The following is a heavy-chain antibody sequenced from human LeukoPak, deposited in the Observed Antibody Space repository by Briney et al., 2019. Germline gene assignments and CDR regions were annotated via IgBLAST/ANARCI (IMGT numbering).Heavy chain of an antibody. Sequence: GESLKISCKGSGYSFTSYWISWVRQMPVKGLVWMGRIDPSDSYTNYSPSFQGHVTISADKSISTAYLQWSSLKASDTAMYYCASRGVHYYGMDVWGQGTTVTVSS. J-gene: IGHJ6*02. V-gene: IGHV5-10-1*01. D-gene: IGHD3-10*01. CDR3: ASRGVHYYGMDV. CDR2: IDPSDSYT. CDR1: GYSFTSYW.